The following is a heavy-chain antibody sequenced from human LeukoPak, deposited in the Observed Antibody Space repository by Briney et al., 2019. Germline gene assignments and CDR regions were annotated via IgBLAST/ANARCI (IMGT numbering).Heavy chain of an antibody. CDR2: IIPIFGTA. D-gene: IGHD3-22*01. CDR1: GGTFSSYA. V-gene: IGHV1-69*05. J-gene: IGHJ4*02. Sequence: ASVKVSCKASGGTFSSYAISWVRQAPEQGLEWMGGIIPIFGTANYAQKFQGRVTITTDESMSTAYMELSSLRSEDTAVYYCARTALRGNYDSSGYYYGNIDYWGQGTLVTVSS. CDR3: ARTALRGNYDSSGYYYGNIDY.